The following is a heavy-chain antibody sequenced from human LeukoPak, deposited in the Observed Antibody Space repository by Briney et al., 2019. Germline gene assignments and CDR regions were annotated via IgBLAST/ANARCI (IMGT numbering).Heavy chain of an antibody. CDR2: LTQFFRRT. V-gene: IGHV1-69*05. J-gene: IGHJ5*02. D-gene: IGHD3-10*01. CDR3: ATRESGRSWDWFAP. Sequence: SVKVSCKASGGSFRTYPISWVRQAPGQGLEWMGGLTQFFRRTNYTQKFQGRLTITTDESSSTAYMELSDLRSDDTAVYYCATRESGRSWDWFAPWGQGTLVTVSS. CDR1: GGSFRTYP.